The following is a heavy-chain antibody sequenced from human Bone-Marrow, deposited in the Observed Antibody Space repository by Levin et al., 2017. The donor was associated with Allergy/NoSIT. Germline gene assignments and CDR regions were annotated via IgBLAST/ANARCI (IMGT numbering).Heavy chain of an antibody. J-gene: IGHJ6*02. D-gene: IGHD6-13*01. V-gene: IGHV3-48*02. CDR3: SRDCPHLSYSSTWCYYYGMDV. CDR1: GFTFSNSS. Sequence: GESLKISCAASGFTFSNSSMNWVRQAPGKGLEWVSYISDSSSSIFYADSVKGRFTISRDNAKNSLFLQMNSLRDEDTAVYYCSRDCPHLSYSSTWCYYYGMDVWGQGTTVTVSS. CDR2: ISDSSSSI.